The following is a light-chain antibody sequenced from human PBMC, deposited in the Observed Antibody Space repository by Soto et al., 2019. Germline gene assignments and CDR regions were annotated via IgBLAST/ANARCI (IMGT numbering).Light chain of an antibody. J-gene: IGLJ1*01. V-gene: IGLV2-14*03. CDR3: NSYTTSSTYV. Sequence: QSALTQPASVSGSPGQSIAISCTGTSSDVGAYNYVSWYQQHPGKAPKLMIYDVSNRPSGVSNRFSGSKSGNTASLTISGLQAEDEADYSCNSYTTSSTYVFGTGTKLTVL. CDR1: SSDVGAYNY. CDR2: DVS.